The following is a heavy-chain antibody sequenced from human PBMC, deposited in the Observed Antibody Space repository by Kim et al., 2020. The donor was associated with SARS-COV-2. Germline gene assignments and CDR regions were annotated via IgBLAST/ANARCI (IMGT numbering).Heavy chain of an antibody. CDR2: INAGNGNT. Sequence: ASVKVSCKASGYTFTSYAMHWVRQAPGQRLEWMGWINAGNGNTKYSQKFQGRVTITRDTSASTAYMELRSLRSEDTAVYYCARFGSPEFPRDYWGQGTLVTVSS. D-gene: IGHD3-16*01. V-gene: IGHV1-3*01. CDR3: ARFGSPEFPRDY. J-gene: IGHJ4*02. CDR1: GYTFTSYA.